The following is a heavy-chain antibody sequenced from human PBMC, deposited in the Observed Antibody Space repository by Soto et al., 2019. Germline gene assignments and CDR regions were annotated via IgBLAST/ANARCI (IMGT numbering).Heavy chain of an antibody. J-gene: IGHJ6*02. Sequence: QVQLVESGGGVAQPGRSLRLSCAASGFTFSSYGMHWVRQAPGKGLEWVAVISYDGSNKYYADSVKGRFTISRDNSKNTLYLQMNSLRAEDTAVYYCAKRAGYCSGGSCYSVGGMDVWGQGTTVTVSS. V-gene: IGHV3-30*18. CDR3: AKRAGYCSGGSCYSVGGMDV. D-gene: IGHD2-15*01. CDR2: ISYDGSNK. CDR1: GFTFSSYG.